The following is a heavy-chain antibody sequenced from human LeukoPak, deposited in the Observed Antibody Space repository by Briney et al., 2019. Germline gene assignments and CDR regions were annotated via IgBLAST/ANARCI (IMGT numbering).Heavy chain of an antibody. CDR2: ISVNGGTT. CDR1: GITLNNNA. V-gene: IGHV3-23*01. D-gene: IGHD2-21*02. J-gene: IGHJ4*02. CDR3: ARDSRTYCGGDCYSPFDF. Sequence: PGGSLRLSCAASGITLNNNAMTWVRQAPGKGPEWVSSISVNGGTTYYADSVKGRFTISRDNSKNTLYLQMNSLRVEDTALYYCARDSRTYCGGDCYSPFDFWGQGTLVTVSS.